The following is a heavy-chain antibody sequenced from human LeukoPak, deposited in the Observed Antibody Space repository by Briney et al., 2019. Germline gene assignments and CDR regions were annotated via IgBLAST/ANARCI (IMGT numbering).Heavy chain of an antibody. CDR2: ISYDGSNK. V-gene: IGHV3-30*18. Sequence: GRSLRLSCAASGFTFSSYGMHWVRQAPGKGLEWVAVISYDGSNKYYADSVKGRFTISGDNSKNTLYLQMNSLRAEDTAVYYCAKASYYYDSSGYYFSYWGQGTLVTVSS. CDR1: GFTFSSYG. J-gene: IGHJ4*02. CDR3: AKASYYYDSSGYYFSY. D-gene: IGHD3-22*01.